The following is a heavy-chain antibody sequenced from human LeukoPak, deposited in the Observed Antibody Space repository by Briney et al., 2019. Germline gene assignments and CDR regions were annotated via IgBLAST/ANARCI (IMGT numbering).Heavy chain of an antibody. Sequence: VGSLRLSCAASGFTFSDYYMSWIRQAPGEGLEWVSYISISGSTIYYADSVKGRFTISRDNAKNSLYLQMNSLRAEDTAVYYCARDGEWLGRRYYYMDVWGKGTTVTVSS. D-gene: IGHD3-10*01. CDR2: ISISGSTI. CDR3: ARDGEWLGRRYYYMDV. CDR1: GFTFSDYY. J-gene: IGHJ6*03. V-gene: IGHV3-11*01.